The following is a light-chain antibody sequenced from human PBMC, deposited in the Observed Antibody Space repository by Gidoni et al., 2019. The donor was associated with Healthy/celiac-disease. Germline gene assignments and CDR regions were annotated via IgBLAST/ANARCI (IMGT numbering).Light chain of an antibody. J-gene: IGKJ5*01. Sequence: EIVLTQSPATLPLSPGERATLFCRASQSVSSYLGWYQQKPGQAPRLLIYDESNRATGIPARGSGSGCRADFTLTISSLEPEDFAVYYYQQRSTWPSTFGQGTRLEIK. CDR1: QSVSSY. CDR2: DES. V-gene: IGKV3-11*01. CDR3: QQRSTWPST.